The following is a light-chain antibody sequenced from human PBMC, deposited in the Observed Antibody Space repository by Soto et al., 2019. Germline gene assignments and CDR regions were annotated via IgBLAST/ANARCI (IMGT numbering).Light chain of an antibody. CDR3: QQRSNGPPYT. Sequence: EIVLTQSPATLSLSPGERATLSCRASQSVSSYLAWYQQKPGQAPRLLIYDASNRATGIPARFSGSGSGTDFTPPITSLEPEVFAVYYCQQRSNGPPYTFGQGTK. V-gene: IGKV3-11*01. CDR1: QSVSSY. J-gene: IGKJ2*01. CDR2: DAS.